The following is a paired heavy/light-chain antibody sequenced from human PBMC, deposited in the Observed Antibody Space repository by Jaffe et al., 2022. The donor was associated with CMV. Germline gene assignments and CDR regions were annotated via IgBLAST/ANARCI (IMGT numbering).Light chain of an antibody. J-gene: IGKJ4*01. CDR3: QQSYSTPRIT. V-gene: IGKV1-39*01. CDR2: AAS. CDR1: QSISSY. Sequence: DIQMTQSPSSLSASVGDRVTITCRASQSISSYLNWYQQKPGKAPKLLIYAASSLQSGVPSRFSGSGSGTDFTLTISSLQPEDFATYYCQQSYSTPRITFGGGTKVEIK.
Heavy chain of an antibody. Sequence: QLQLQESGPGLVKPSETLSLTCTVSGGSISSSSYYWGWIRQPPGKGLEWIGSIYYSGSTYYNPSLKSRVTISVDTSKNQFSLKLSSVTAADTAVYYCARWASYYDSSGYSLAEYFQHWGQGTLVTVSS. CDR2: IYYSGST. V-gene: IGHV4-39*01. CDR3: ARWASYYDSSGYSLAEYFQH. D-gene: IGHD3-22*01. J-gene: IGHJ1*01. CDR1: GGSISSSSYY.